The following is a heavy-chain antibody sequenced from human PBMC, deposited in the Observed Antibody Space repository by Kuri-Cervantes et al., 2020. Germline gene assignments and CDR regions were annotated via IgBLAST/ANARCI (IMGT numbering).Heavy chain of an antibody. Sequence: GGSLRLSCAASGFTFDDYAMHWVRQAPGKGLEWVSGISWNSGSIGYADSVKGRFTISRDNAKNSLYLQMNSLRAEDTALYYCAKDSSELGGYFDYWGQGTLVTVSS. D-gene: IGHD3-3*02. CDR1: GFTFDDYA. CDR3: AKDSSELGGYFDY. CDR2: ISWNSGSI. V-gene: IGHV3-9*01. J-gene: IGHJ4*02.